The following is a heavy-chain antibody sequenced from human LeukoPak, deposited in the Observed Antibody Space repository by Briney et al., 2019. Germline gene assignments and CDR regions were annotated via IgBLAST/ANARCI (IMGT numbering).Heavy chain of an antibody. V-gene: IGHV1-2*02. CDR3: ARGAAITMVRGVIGGDNWFDP. Sequence: ASVKVSCKASGYTFTGYYMHWVRQAPGQGLEWMGWINPNSGGTNYAQKFQGRVTMTRDTSISTAYMELSRLRSDDTAVYYCARGAAITMVRGVIGGDNWFDPWGQGTLVTVSS. CDR2: INPNSGGT. CDR1: GYTFTGYY. J-gene: IGHJ5*02. D-gene: IGHD3-10*01.